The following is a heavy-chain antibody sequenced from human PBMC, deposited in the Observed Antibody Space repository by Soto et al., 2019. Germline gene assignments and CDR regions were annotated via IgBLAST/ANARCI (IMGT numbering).Heavy chain of an antibody. CDR1: GGTFSSYA. J-gene: IGHJ4*02. D-gene: IGHD2-15*01. Sequence: QVQLVQSGAEVKKPGSSVKVSCKASGGTFSSYAISWVRQAPGQGLEWMGGIIPIFGTASYAQKFQGRVTITADESTSTAYMERSSLRSEDTAVYYCARGGLDCGGGSCYFDYWGQGTLVTVSS. CDR2: IIPIFGTA. V-gene: IGHV1-69*12. CDR3: ARGGLDCGGGSCYFDY.